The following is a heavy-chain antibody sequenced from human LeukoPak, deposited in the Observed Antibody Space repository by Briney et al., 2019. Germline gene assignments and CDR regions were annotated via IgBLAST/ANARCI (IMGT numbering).Heavy chain of an antibody. CDR1: GYTFTSYG. J-gene: IGHJ4*02. V-gene: IGHV1-18*01. Sequence: GASVKVSCKASGYTFTSYGISWVRQAPGQGLEWMGWISAYNGNTNYAQKLQGRVTMTTDTSTSTAYMELRSLRSDDTAVYYCARERDCSGGSCYSSFFYWGQGTWSPSPQ. CDR3: ARERDCSGGSCYSSFFY. D-gene: IGHD2-15*01. CDR2: ISAYNGNT.